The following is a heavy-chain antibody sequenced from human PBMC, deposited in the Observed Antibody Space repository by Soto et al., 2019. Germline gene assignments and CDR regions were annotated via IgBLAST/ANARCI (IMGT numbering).Heavy chain of an antibody. V-gene: IGHV3-23*01. CDR3: AKGGARTSAGPDFDY. D-gene: IGHD6-19*01. J-gene: IGHJ4*02. CDR2: ISGSGGNT. Sequence: EVQVLESGGGFEQPGGSLRLSCAASGFTFSSYAMSWVRQAPGKGLEWVSGISGSGGNTYYADSVKGRFTISRDNSKNTLYLQMNSLRAEDTAVYYCAKGGARTSAGPDFDYWGQGTLVTVSS. CDR1: GFTFSSYA.